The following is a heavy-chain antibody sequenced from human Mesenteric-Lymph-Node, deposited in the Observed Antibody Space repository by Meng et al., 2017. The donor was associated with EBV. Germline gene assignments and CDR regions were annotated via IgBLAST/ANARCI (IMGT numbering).Heavy chain of an antibody. CDR1: GGSVTSGSYY. V-gene: IGHV4-61*01. Sequence: QVQLPDSGPGLVKPSETLSLTCTVSGGSVTSGSYYWNWIRQPPGKRLEWIGYIHYSGSTNYNPSLKSQITISVDTSKNQLSLRVSHVTAADTAVYYCARGRRGVQYFNFWGQGALVTVSS. J-gene: IGHJ4*02. CDR2: IHYSGST. D-gene: IGHD1-1*01. CDR3: ARGRRGVQYFNF.